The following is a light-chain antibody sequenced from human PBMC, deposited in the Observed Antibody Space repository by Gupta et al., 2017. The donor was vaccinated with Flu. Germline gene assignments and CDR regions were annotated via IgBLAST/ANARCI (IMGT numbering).Light chain of an antibody. CDR3: QSYDSSLSAWV. V-gene: IGLV1-40*01. CDR2: GNI. J-gene: IGLJ3*02. CDR1: SSNFGAGYD. Sequence: QSVLTQPPSVSGAPGQRVAISCTGSSSNFGAGYDVHWYQHIAGTAPRLLIYGNINRASGVPDRFSGSKSGTSASLAITGLQTEDEADYYCQSYDSSLSAWVFGGGTRLTVL.